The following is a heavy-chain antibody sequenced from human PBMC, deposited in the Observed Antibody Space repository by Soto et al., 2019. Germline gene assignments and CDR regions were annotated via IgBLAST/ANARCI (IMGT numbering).Heavy chain of an antibody. D-gene: IGHD1-7*01. CDR1: GFTFSSYW. CDR2: IKQDGSEK. CDR3: ARALSITGTTLGYYYGMDV. J-gene: IGHJ6*02. V-gene: IGHV3-7*03. Sequence: GGSLRLSCAASGFTFSSYWMSWVRQAPGKGLEWVANIKQDGSEKYYVDSVKGRFTISRDNAKNSLYLQMNSLRAEDTAVYYCARALSITGTTLGYYYGMDVWGQGTTVTAP.